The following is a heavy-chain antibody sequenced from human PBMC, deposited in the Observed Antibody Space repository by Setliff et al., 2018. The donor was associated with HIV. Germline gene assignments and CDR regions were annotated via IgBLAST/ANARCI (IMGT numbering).Heavy chain of an antibody. CDR1: GYTFTSYY. Sequence: GASVKVSCKASGYTFTSYYMHWVRQAPGQGLEWMGIINPSGGSTSYAQKFQGRVTITTDESTSTAYMELSSLRSEDTAVYYCARVYGSGSYGWFDPWGQGTLVTVSS. CDR2: INPSGGST. V-gene: IGHV1-46*01. D-gene: IGHD3-10*01. CDR3: ARVYGSGSYGWFDP. J-gene: IGHJ5*02.